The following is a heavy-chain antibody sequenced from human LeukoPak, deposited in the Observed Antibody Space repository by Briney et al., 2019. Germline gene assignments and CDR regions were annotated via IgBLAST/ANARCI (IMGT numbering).Heavy chain of an antibody. CDR3: ARSGYTISAYHSDF. Sequence: PSETLSLTCDVSGASIQSYWWSWVRKPAGKGLEWIGRIYTTGRTNYSPSFQSRVTMSIDVSSNQFSLTLRSVTAADTAVYYCARSGYTISAYHSDFWGQGAPVTVSS. J-gene: IGHJ4*02. V-gene: IGHV4-4*07. D-gene: IGHD5-18*01. CDR2: IYTTGRT. CDR1: GASIQSYW.